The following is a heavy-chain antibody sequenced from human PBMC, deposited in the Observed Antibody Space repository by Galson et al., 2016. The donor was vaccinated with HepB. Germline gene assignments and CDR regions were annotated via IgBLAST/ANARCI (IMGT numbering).Heavy chain of an antibody. CDR3: ARSSGYLAY. V-gene: IGHV4-31*03. J-gene: IGHJ4*02. Sequence: TLSLTCTVSGGSIRSGGYYWTWIRQQPGKGLDWIGYIYYSGTTYYNPPLKSRVTMSVDTSKNQFSLKLNSVTAADTAVYYCARSSGYLAYWGQGSLVTVSS. CDR1: GGSIRSGGYY. CDR2: IYYSGTT. D-gene: IGHD3-3*01.